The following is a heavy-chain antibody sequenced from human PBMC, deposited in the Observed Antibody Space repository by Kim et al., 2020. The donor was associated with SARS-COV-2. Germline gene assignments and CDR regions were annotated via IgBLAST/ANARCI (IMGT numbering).Heavy chain of an antibody. CDR1: NYMFSTYG. J-gene: IGHJ6*02. V-gene: IGHV1-18*01. Sequence: ASVKVSCKAXNYMFSTYGFTWVRQAPGQGLEWMGWISADSGNTNYAQNFQGRVTMTRDTSTSTAYMEVRSLRSDDTAVYFCTAGAAGGYSYYGMDVWGQGTTVTVSS. CDR3: TAGAAGGYSYYGMDV. D-gene: IGHD6-25*01. CDR2: ISADSGNT.